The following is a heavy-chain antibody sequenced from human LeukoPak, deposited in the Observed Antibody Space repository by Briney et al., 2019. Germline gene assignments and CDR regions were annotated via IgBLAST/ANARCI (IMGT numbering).Heavy chain of an antibody. V-gene: IGHV3-30-3*01. CDR3: ARLGYYSDAFDI. Sequence: SGGSLRLSCAASGFTFSSYAMHWVRQAPGKGLEWVAVISYDGSNKYYADSVKGRFTISRDNSKNTLYLQMNSLRAEDTAVYYCARLGYYSDAFDIWGQGTMVTVSS. J-gene: IGHJ3*02. CDR1: GFTFSSYA. CDR2: ISYDGSNK. D-gene: IGHD3-22*01.